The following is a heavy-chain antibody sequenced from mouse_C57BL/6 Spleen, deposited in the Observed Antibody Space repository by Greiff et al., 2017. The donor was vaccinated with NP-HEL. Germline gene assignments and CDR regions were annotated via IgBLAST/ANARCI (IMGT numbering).Heavy chain of an antibody. Sequence: LVESEGGLVQPGSSMKLSCTASGFTFSDYYMAWVRQVPEKGLEWVANINYDGSSTYYLDSLKSRFIITRDNAKNILYLQMSSLKSEDTATYYCAKYDRGFAYWGQGTLVTVSA. V-gene: IGHV5-16*01. D-gene: IGHD2-3*01. CDR3: AKYDRGFAY. J-gene: IGHJ3*01. CDR2: INYDGSST. CDR1: GFTFSDYY.